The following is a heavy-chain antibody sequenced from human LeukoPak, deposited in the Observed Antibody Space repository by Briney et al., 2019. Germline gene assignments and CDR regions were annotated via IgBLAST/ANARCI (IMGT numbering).Heavy chain of an antibody. J-gene: IGHJ4*02. CDR2: INPSDGST. V-gene: IGHV1-46*01. CDR1: GYTFISYY. Sequence: ASVKVSCKASGYTFISYYLHWVRQAHGQGLEWMGVINPSDGSTTYAQNFQGRVTVTRDTSTSTVYMELRSLRSEDTAVYYCARTRDGYNYLGYWGQGTLVTVSS. D-gene: IGHD5-12*01. CDR3: ARTRDGYNYLGY.